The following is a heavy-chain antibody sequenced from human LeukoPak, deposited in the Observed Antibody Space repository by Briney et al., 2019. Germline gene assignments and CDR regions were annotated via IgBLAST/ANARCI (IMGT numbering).Heavy chain of an antibody. Sequence: KSSETLSLTCTVSGGSISSSFWSWIRQPPGKGLEWIGYIYYSGSTNYNPSLKSRVTISVDTSKNQFSLKLSSVTAADTAVYYCARSYYGDYCYYAMDVWGQGTVVTVSS. CDR2: IYYSGST. CDR3: ARSYYGDYCYYAMDV. V-gene: IGHV4-59*08. D-gene: IGHD3-10*01. CDR1: GGSISSSF. J-gene: IGHJ6*02.